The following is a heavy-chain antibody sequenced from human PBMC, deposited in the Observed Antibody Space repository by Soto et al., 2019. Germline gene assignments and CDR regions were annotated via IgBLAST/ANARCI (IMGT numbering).Heavy chain of an antibody. CDR2: INHSGST. CDR3: ARRRWLPLRGYFDY. Sequence: QVQLQQWGAGLLKPSETLSLTCAVYGGSFSGYYWSWIRQPPGKGLEWIGEINHSGSTNYNPSLKSRVTISVDTSKNQFSLKLSSVTAADTAVYYWARRRWLPLRGYFDYWGQGTLVTVSS. D-gene: IGHD5-12*01. CDR1: GGSFSGYY. J-gene: IGHJ4*02. V-gene: IGHV4-34*01.